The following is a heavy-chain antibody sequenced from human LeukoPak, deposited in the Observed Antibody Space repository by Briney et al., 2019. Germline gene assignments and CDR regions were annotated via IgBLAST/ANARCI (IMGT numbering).Heavy chain of an antibody. CDR3: ARGVYNGDYAEVVDY. CDR2: INWNGGST. Sequence: GGSLRLSCAASGFTFDDYGMSWVRQAPGKGLEWVSGINWNGGSTGYADSVKGRFTISRDNAKNSLYLQMNSLRAEDTALYYCARGVYNGDYAEVVDYWGQGTLATVSS. D-gene: IGHD4-17*01. CDR1: GFTFDDYG. V-gene: IGHV3-20*04. J-gene: IGHJ4*02.